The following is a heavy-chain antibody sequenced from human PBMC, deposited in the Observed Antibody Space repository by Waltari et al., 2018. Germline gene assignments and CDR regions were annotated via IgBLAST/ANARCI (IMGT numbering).Heavy chain of an antibody. CDR1: GFTFSSYE. J-gene: IGHJ4*02. CDR2: ISNSGTTL. V-gene: IGHV3-48*03. CDR3: AIGGVETSWYWRY. D-gene: IGHD6-13*01. Sequence: EVQLVESGGGLVQPGGSLRLSCEASGFTFSSYEMNWVRRAPGKGLEWVGYISNSGTTLYYADSVKGRFTISRDNAKNLVFLQMNSLRAEDTALYYCAIGGVETSWYWRYWGQGTLVTVSS.